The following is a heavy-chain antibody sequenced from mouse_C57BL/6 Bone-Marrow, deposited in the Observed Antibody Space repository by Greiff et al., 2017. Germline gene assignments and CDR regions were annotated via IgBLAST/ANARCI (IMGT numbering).Heavy chain of an antibody. Sequence: QVQLQQSGAELVKPGASVKLSCKASGYTFTSYWMQWVKQRPGQGLEWIGEIDPSDSYTNYNQKFKGKATLTVDTSSSTAYMQLSSLTSEDSAVYYCARGSGYERGDYYAMDYWGQGTSVTVSS. J-gene: IGHJ4*01. V-gene: IGHV1-50*01. CDR2: IDPSDSYT. CDR3: ARGSGYERGDYYAMDY. D-gene: IGHD2-3*01. CDR1: GYTFTSYW.